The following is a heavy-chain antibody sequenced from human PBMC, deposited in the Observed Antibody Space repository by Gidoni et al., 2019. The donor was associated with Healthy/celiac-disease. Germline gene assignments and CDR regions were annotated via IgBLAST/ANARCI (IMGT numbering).Heavy chain of an antibody. CDR3: AKDISRGWYYFDS. V-gene: IGHV3-9*01. Sequence: EVELVESGGGLVQPGRSLRLSGAASGFTFDDYAMHWVRQAPGKGLEWGSGISWNSGSIGYADSVKCRFTISSDNAKNALYLQMNSLRAEDTALYYCAKDISRGWYYFDSWGQGTLVTVSS. J-gene: IGHJ4*02. D-gene: IGHD6-19*01. CDR1: GFTFDDYA. CDR2: ISWNSGSI.